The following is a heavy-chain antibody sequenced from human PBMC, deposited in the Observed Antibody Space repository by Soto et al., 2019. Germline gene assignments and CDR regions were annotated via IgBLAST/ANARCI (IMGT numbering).Heavy chain of an antibody. D-gene: IGHD1-20*01. Sequence: SEALSDSSAVSEGSMSGQTYYGGRLRQAPGKGPEWIGSVFYTGFTSYNPSLESRVSVSVDTSKNQFSLKVSGVSAADTAVYYCATSQKGYNWNYFDNWGQGALVTVS. J-gene: IGHJ4*02. CDR1: EGSMSGQTYY. V-gene: IGHV4-39*01. CDR3: ATSQKGYNWNYFDN. CDR2: VFYTGFT.